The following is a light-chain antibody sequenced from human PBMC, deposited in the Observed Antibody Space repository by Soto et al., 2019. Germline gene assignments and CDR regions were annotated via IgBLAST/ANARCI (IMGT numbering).Light chain of an antibody. CDR3: QDYGTSAPWT. V-gene: IGKV3-20*01. CDR1: QNIRGNE. Sequence: EVVLTQSPGTLSLSPGERATLSCRASQNIRGNELAWYQQKPGQAPRLLIYRGSTRATGIPDRFSGRGSGTDFTLPISRLEPEDFAVNYCQDYGTSAPWTFGQGTKVEIK. CDR2: RGS. J-gene: IGKJ1*01.